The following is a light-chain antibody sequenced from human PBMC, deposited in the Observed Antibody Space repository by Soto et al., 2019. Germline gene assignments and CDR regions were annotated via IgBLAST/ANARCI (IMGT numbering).Light chain of an antibody. CDR1: QGISSY. V-gene: IGKV1-9*01. CDR3: QQLKSYPMIT. CDR2: AAS. Sequence: DIQLTQSPSFLSASVGDRVTITCRASQGISSYLAWYQQKPAKAPKLLIYAASTLQSGDPSSFSGSGSGTEFTLTVSSLQPEDCATYYCQQLKSYPMITFGQGTRLEIK. J-gene: IGKJ5*01.